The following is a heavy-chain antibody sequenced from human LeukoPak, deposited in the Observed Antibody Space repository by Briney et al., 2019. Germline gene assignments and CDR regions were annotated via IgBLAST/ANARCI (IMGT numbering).Heavy chain of an antibody. D-gene: IGHD1-7*01. CDR2: IYYSGST. V-gene: IGHV4-59*12. J-gene: IGHJ4*02. CDR3: AREEGGTTDY. Sequence: PSETLSLTCTGSGGSISSYYWSWIRQPPGKGLEWIGYIYYSGSTNYNPSLKSRVTISVDTSKNQFSLKLSSVTAADTAVYYCAREEGGTTDYWGQGTLVTVSS. CDR1: GGSISSYY.